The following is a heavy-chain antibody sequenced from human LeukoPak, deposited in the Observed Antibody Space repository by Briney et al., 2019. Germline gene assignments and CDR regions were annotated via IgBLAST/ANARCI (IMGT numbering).Heavy chain of an antibody. CDR3: AKILFGDYADMDV. CDR2: IIDSGGST. CDR1: GFTFSSYA. D-gene: IGHD3-10*01. Sequence: GGSLRLSCAASGFTFSSYAMSWVRQAPGKGLEWVSAIIDSGGSTYYADSVKGRFSISRDNSKNTLYLQMNTLRAEDAAVYYCAKILFGDYADMDVWGQGTTVTVSS. V-gene: IGHV3-23*01. J-gene: IGHJ6*02.